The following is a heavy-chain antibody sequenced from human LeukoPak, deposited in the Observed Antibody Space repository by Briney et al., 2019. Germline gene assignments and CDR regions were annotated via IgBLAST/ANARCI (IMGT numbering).Heavy chain of an antibody. CDR1: GFTFSSYG. D-gene: IGHD6-19*01. J-gene: IGHJ4*02. Sequence: GGSLRLSCAASGFTFSSYGMHWVRQAPGKGLEWVAFIRYDGSNKYYADSVKGRFTISRDNAKNTLYLQMNSLRAEDTALYYCARVRSGGWYDPVDYWGQGTLVTVSS. CDR2: IRYDGSNK. CDR3: ARVRSGGWYDPVDY. V-gene: IGHV3-30*02.